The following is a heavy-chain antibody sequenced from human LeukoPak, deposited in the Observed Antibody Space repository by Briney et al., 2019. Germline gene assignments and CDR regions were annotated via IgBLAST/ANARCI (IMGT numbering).Heavy chain of an antibody. D-gene: IGHD2-15*01. J-gene: IGHJ4*02. CDR1: GFTFSTYA. V-gene: IGHV3-23*01. CDR3: AREDGYSSGGNCYSYFDS. Sequence: GGSLRLSCADTGFTFSTYAMNWVRQAPGKGLEWVSAISGNGYSTYYADSVKGRLTISRDNSKNTLYLQMNSLRAEDTAVYYCAREDGYSSGGNCYSYFDSWGQGTLVTVSS. CDR2: ISGNGYST.